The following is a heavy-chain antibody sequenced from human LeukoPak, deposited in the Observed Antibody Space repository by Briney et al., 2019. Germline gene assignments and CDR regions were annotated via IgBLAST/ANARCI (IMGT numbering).Heavy chain of an antibody. Sequence: GGSLRLSCAASGFTFSSYEMNWVRQAPGKGLEWVSYISSSGRTIYYADSVKGRFTLSRDNSKNTLYLQMNSLRAEDTAVYYCARSLWFGELTYYHYYYMDVWGKGTTVTISS. D-gene: IGHD3-10*01. CDR2: ISSSGRTI. CDR3: ARSLWFGELTYYHYYYMDV. CDR1: GFTFSSYE. V-gene: IGHV3-48*03. J-gene: IGHJ6*03.